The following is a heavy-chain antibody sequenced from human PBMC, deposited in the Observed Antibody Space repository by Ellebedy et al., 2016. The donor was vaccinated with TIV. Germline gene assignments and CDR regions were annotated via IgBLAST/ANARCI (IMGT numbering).Heavy chain of an antibody. V-gene: IGHV3-21*01. Sequence: PGGSLRLSCVVSGFTFSSYSMNWVRQAPGKGLEWVSSISSSSSYIYYADSVKGRFTISRDNGKNALYLQMNSLRAEDTAVYYCAKDVTGSYHIIDYWGQGTLVTVSS. CDR3: AKDVTGSYHIIDY. CDR2: ISSSSSYI. D-gene: IGHD3-10*01. CDR1: GFTFSSYS. J-gene: IGHJ4*02.